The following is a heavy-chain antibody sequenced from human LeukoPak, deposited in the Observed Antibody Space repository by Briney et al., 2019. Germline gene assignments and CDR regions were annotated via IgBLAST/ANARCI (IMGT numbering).Heavy chain of an antibody. V-gene: IGHV3-48*04. CDR3: ARDADGNTDH. CDR1: EFTVGPYA. CDR2: ISWDSSTI. Sequence: GGGLTLSSEASEFTVGPYAMNWVRLGPGKGLQWVAYISWDSSTIHYSDSVRGRFTISRDNAKNSLYLQMNSLRVEDTAVYYCARDADGNTDHWGEGTLVTVSS. J-gene: IGHJ4*02.